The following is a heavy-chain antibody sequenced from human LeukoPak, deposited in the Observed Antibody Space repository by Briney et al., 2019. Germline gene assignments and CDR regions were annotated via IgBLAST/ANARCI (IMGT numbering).Heavy chain of an antibody. J-gene: IGHJ4*02. D-gene: IGHD3-22*01. Sequence: GGSLRLSCAASGFTFSTYLLNWVRQAPGKGLEWVSTVSGRGDSTYYADSVKGRFTISRDNSKNTLYLQLNSLRADDTAVFYCAKVRPLEYGSSDSMIDYWGRGTLVTVSS. CDR2: VSGRGDST. CDR3: AKVRPLEYGSSDSMIDY. CDR1: GFTFSTYL. V-gene: IGHV3-23*01.